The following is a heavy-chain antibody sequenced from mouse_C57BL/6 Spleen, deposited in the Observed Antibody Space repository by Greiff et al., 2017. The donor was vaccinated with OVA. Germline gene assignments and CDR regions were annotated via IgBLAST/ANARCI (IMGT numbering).Heavy chain of an antibody. Sequence: VQLQQSGPELVKPGASVKISCKASGYAFSSSWMNWVKQRPGKGLEWIGRIYPGDGGTNYNGKFKGKATLTADKSSSTAYMQLSSLTSEDYAVDFCAIDYAYAMDYWGQGTSVTVSS. J-gene: IGHJ4*01. CDR3: AIDYAYAMDY. V-gene: IGHV1-82*01. CDR1: GYAFSSSW. CDR2: IYPGDGGT. D-gene: IGHD2-4*01.